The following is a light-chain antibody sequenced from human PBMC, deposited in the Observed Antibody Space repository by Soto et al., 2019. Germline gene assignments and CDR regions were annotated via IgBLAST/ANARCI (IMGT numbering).Light chain of an antibody. V-gene: IGKV1-27*01. CDR1: QDIGVY. CDR3: QKSNSPPLT. Sequence: DIQMTQSPSSLSASLGDRVTITCRASQDIGVYLAWFQQKPGKVPKLLIYAASALESGVPSRFSGSGSGTHFTLTISSLQPEDFATYYCQKSNSPPLTFGGGTKVEIK. J-gene: IGKJ4*01. CDR2: AAS.